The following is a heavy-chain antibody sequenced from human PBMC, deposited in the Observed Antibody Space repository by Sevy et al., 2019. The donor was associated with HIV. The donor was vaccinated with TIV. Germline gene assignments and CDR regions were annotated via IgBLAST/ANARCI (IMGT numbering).Heavy chain of an antibody. CDR1: GGTFSSYA. V-gene: IGHV1-69*13. Sequence: ASVKVSCKASGGTFSSYAMSWVRQAPGQGLEWMGGIIPNFGTANYAQKFQGRVTITADESTSTAYMELSSLRSEDTAVYYCARGGIQLWLHPIDYWGQGTLVTVSS. CDR3: ARGGIQLWLHPIDY. J-gene: IGHJ4*02. D-gene: IGHD5-18*01. CDR2: IIPNFGTA.